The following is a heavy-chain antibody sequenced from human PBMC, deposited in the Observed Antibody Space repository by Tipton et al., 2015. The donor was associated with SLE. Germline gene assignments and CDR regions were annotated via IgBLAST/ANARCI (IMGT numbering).Heavy chain of an antibody. Sequence: TLSLTCTVSLYSIGSGFYWDWVRQAPGKGLEWVATMHHNGSTYYNPSLRSRVAVSMDTSRNQFSLRLKSATAADTAVYYCAREYSGYDYRTFDHWGQGTLVTVSS. CDR2: MHHNGST. CDR3: AREYSGYDYRTFDH. D-gene: IGHD5-12*01. J-gene: IGHJ4*02. CDR1: LYSIGSGFY. V-gene: IGHV4-38-2*02.